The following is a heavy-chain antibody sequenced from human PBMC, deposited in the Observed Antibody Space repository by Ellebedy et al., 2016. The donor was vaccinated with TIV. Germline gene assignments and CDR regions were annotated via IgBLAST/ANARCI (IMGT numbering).Heavy chain of an antibody. V-gene: IGHV3-49*03. CDR3: TRDPFGPTVIEPAFDI. D-gene: IGHD4-17*01. J-gene: IGHJ3*02. Sequence: GGSLRLSXTASGFTFGDYAMRWFRQAPGKGLEWVGFIRSKAYGGTTEYAASVKGRFTISRDDSKSIAYLQMNSLKTEDTAVYYCTRDPFGPTVIEPAFDIWGQGTMVTVSS. CDR1: GFTFGDYA. CDR2: IRSKAYGGTT.